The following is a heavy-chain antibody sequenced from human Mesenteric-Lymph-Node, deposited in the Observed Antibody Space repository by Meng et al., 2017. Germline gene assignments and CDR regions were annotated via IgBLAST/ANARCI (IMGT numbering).Heavy chain of an antibody. CDR3: AKGSTAARPYNFDY. J-gene: IGHJ4*02. CDR1: GFTFKNYA. D-gene: IGHD6-25*01. V-gene: IGHV3-23*01. CDR2: IGGDGGVT. Sequence: GGPLRLSCAASGFTFKNYAMAWVRQAPGKGLEWVSAIGGDGGVTWYADSVKGRFSISRDNSKNTVSLQMNSLTIDDTAVYYCAKGSTAARPYNFDYWGQGSLVTVSS.